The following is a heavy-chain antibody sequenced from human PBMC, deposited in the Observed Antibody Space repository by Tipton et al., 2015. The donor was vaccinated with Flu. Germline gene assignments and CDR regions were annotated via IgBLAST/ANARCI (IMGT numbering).Heavy chain of an antibody. J-gene: IGHJ4*02. CDR1: GGTIKSYY. Sequence: TLSLTCSVSGGTIKSYYWTWIRLAPGKGLEWIGSMSYSGNTNYNPSLTSRVSISLDTSRNEFSLRLSSVTAADTAVYHCATYYYGSGTQSAFDYWGQGTLVTVSS. CDR3: ATYYYGSGTQSAFDY. V-gene: IGHV4-59*08. D-gene: IGHD3-10*01. CDR2: MSYSGNT.